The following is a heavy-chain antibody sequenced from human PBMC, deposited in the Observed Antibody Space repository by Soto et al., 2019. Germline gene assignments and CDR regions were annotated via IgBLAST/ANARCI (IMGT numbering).Heavy chain of an antibody. V-gene: IGHV3-33*01. CDR1: GFTFSSYG. CDR3: ARAHTPYYYDSSGYYGPYYDYYGMDV. J-gene: IGHJ6*02. Sequence: QVQLVESGGGVVQPGRSLRLSCAASGFTFSSYGMHWVRQAPGKGLEWVAVIWYDGSNKYYPDSVKGRFTISRDNSKNELYLQMNSLRAEDTAVYYCARAHTPYYYDSSGYYGPYYDYYGMDVWGQGNTVTVAS. D-gene: IGHD3-22*01. CDR2: IWYDGSNK.